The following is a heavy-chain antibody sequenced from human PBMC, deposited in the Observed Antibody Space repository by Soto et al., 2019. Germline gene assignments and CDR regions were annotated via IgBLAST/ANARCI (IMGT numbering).Heavy chain of an antibody. CDR1: GCSISSGGYY. Sequence: SETLSLTCTVSGCSISSGGYYWSWIRQHPGKGLEWIGYIYYSGSTYYNPSLKSRVTISVDTSKNQFSLKLSSVTAADTAVYYCARVKRFLEWPHWFDPWGQGTLVTVSS. V-gene: IGHV4-31*03. CDR2: IYYSGST. CDR3: ARVKRFLEWPHWFDP. J-gene: IGHJ5*02. D-gene: IGHD3-3*01.